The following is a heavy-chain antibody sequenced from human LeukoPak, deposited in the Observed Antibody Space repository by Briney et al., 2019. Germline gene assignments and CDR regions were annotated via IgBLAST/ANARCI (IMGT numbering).Heavy chain of an antibody. CDR2: ITWNSGSI. CDR3: AKDLVGIYYDSSGYNY. V-gene: IGHV3-9*01. D-gene: IGHD3-22*01. CDR1: GFAFNDYA. Sequence: GGSLGLSCAASGFAFNDYAMHWVRQAPGKGLEWVSGITWNSGSIGYADSVKGRFTISRDNAKNALYLQMNSLRAEDTAVYYCAKDLVGIYYDSSGYNYWGQGTLVTVSS. J-gene: IGHJ4*02.